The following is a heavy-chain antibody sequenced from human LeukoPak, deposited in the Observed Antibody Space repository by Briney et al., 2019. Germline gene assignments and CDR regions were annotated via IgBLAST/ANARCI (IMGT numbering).Heavy chain of an antibody. CDR2: INHSGST. V-gene: IGHV4-34*01. CDR3: ARGPLVGLASYYYYGMDV. CDR1: GGSFSGYY. J-gene: IGHJ6*02. D-gene: IGHD2-15*01. Sequence: SETLSLTCAVYGGSFSGYYWSWIRQPPGKGLEWIGEINHSGSTNYNPSLKTLVTISVDTSKNQFSLKLSSVTAADTAVYYCARGPLVGLASYYYYGMDVWGQGTTVTVSS.